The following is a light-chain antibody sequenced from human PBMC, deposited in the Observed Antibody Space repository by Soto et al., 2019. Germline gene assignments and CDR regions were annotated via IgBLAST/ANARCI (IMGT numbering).Light chain of an antibody. CDR2: DAS. Sequence: DIQMTQSPSSLSASVGDRVTITCQASQDISNYLNWYQKKPGKAPKLLIYDASNLETGVPSRFNGSGSGTDFTFTISSLQPEDIATYYCQQYDNLPLTFGGGTKVDIK. V-gene: IGKV1-33*01. CDR3: QQYDNLPLT. CDR1: QDISNY. J-gene: IGKJ4*01.